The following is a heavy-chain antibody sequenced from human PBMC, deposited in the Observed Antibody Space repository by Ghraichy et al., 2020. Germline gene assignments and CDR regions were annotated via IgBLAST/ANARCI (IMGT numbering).Heavy chain of an antibody. CDR1: GFTFSSYA. V-gene: IGHV3-23*01. CDR2: ISGSGGST. J-gene: IGHJ6*02. Sequence: GGSLRLSCAASGFTFSSYAMSWVRQAPGKGLEWVSAISGSGGSTYYADSVKGRFTISRDNSKNTLYLQMNSLRAEDTAVYYCANVDGSGSYDYYGMDVWGQGTTVTVSS. D-gene: IGHD3-10*01. CDR3: ANVDGSGSYDYYGMDV.